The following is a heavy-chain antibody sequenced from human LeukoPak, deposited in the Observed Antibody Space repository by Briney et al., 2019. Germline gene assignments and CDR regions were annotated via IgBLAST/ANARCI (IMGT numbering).Heavy chain of an antibody. CDR3: ARAPGRPSYFDY. Sequence: PGGSLRLSCAASGFTFSSYAMHWVRQAPGKGLEWVAVISYDGSNKYYADSVKGRFTISRDNSKNTLYLQMNSLRAEDTAVYYCARAPGRPSYFDYWGQGTLVTVSS. V-gene: IGHV3-30-3*01. D-gene: IGHD3-10*01. CDR2: ISYDGSNK. J-gene: IGHJ4*02. CDR1: GFTFSSYA.